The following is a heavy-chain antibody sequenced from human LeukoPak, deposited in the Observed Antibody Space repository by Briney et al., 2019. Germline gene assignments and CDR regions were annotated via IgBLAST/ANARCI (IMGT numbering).Heavy chain of an antibody. CDR3: ATGRLRLLEWDFYGMDV. V-gene: IGHV1-24*01. J-gene: IGHJ6*02. CDR1: GYTLAELS. CDR2: FEPEDGET. D-gene: IGHD3-3*01. Sequence: ASVKVSCKLSGYTLAELSIRWVRQRPGKGLEWMGGFEPEDGETIYAEKFQGRVTMTEDTSTDTAYMELSSLRSDDRAIYYCATGRLRLLEWDFYGMDVWGQGTTVTVSS.